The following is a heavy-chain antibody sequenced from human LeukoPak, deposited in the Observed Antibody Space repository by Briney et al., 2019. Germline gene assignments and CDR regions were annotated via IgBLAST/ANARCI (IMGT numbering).Heavy chain of an antibody. CDR1: GYTFTGYY. Sequence: GASVKVSCKASGYTFTGYYMHWVRQAPGQGLEWMGWINPNSGGTNYAQKFQGRVTMTRDTSISTAYMEVSRLRSDDTAVYYCARDLPGTTPRDYWGQGTLVTVCS. CDR3: ARDLPGTTPRDY. D-gene: IGHD1-1*01. V-gene: IGHV1-2*02. J-gene: IGHJ4*02. CDR2: INPNSGGT.